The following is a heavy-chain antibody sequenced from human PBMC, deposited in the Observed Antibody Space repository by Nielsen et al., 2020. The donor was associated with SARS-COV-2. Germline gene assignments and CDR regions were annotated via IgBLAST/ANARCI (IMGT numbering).Heavy chain of an antibody. V-gene: IGHV3-23*01. CDR2: ISGSGGST. CDR1: GFTFSSYA. Sequence: GGSLRLSCAASGFTFSSYAMSWVRQAPGKGLEWVSAISGSGGSTYYADSVKGRFTISRDNSKNTLYLQMNSLRAEDTAVYYCAKHPPKVGYSSGWSLFKYWGQGTLVTVSS. CDR3: AKHPPKVGYSSGWSLFKY. J-gene: IGHJ4*02. D-gene: IGHD6-19*01.